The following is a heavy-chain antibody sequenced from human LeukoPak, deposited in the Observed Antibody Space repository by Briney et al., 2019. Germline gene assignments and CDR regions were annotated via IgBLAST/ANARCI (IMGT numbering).Heavy chain of an antibody. J-gene: IGHJ4*02. CDR1: GFISSSSV. V-gene: IGHV3-30*04. D-gene: IGHD6-6*01. CDR3: ARVVVSSSSDYFDY. CDR2: ISHDGGNK. Sequence: GGSLRLSCAASGFISSSSVMHWVRQAPGKGLEWVAVISHDGGNKYYADSVKGRLTISRDNSKNTLYLQMNSLRAEDTAVYYCARVVVSSSSDYFDYWGQGTLVTVSS.